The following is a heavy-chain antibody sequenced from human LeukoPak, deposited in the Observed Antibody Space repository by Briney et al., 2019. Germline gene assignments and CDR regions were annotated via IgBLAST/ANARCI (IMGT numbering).Heavy chain of an antibody. V-gene: IGHV1-18*01. CDR2: ISAYNGNT. Sequence: ASVKVSCKASGYTFTSYGISWVRQAPGQGLEWMGWISAYNGNTNYAQKLQGRVTMTTDTSTRTAYMELRSLRSDDTAVYYCATLIITAGNDYWGQGTLVTVSS. J-gene: IGHJ4*02. D-gene: IGHD3-22*01. CDR1: GYTFTSYG. CDR3: ATLIITAGNDY.